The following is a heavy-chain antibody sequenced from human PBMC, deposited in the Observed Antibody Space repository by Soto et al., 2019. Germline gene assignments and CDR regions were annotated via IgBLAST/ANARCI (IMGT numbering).Heavy chain of an antibody. CDR2: ISAYNGNT. CDR3: ARDRLWARGYSGYRYFDY. V-gene: IGHV1-18*01. J-gene: IGHJ4*02. D-gene: IGHD5-12*01. CDR1: GYTFTSYG. Sequence: GASVKVSCKASGYTFTSYGISWVRQAPGQGLEWMGWISAYNGNTNYAQKLQGRVTMTTDTSTSTAYMELRSLRSDDTAVYYCARDRLWARGYSGYRYFDYWGQGTLVTVSS.